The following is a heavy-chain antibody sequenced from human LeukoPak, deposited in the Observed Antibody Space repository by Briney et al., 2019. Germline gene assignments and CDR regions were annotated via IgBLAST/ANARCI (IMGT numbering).Heavy chain of an antibody. CDR1: GFTFSSYA. V-gene: IGHV3-23*01. CDR2: ISGSGGST. D-gene: IGHD6-13*01. Sequence: GGSLRLSCAASGFTFSSYAMSWVRQAPGKGLEWVSAISGSGGSTYYADSVKGRFTISRDNSKNTLYLQMNSLRAEDTAVYYCARGGAAGYAFDIWGQGTMVTVSS. CDR3: ARGGAAGYAFDI. J-gene: IGHJ3*02.